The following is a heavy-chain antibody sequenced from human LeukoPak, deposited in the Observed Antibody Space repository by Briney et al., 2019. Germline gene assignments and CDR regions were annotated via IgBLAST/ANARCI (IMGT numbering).Heavy chain of an antibody. J-gene: IGHJ4*02. Sequence: SDTLSLTCTVSGGSIRNQYWAWMRQPAGKGLEWIGRIFATGNTDSNPSLRSRVTISVDTPKNQFSLRLTSVTAADTAFYYCAREWPGSFDALTGLYEGGYYYDKWGQGTLVTVSS. D-gene: IGHD3-9*01. CDR3: AREWPGSFDALTGLYEGGYYYDK. CDR1: GGSIRNQY. V-gene: IGHV4-4*07. CDR2: IFATGNT.